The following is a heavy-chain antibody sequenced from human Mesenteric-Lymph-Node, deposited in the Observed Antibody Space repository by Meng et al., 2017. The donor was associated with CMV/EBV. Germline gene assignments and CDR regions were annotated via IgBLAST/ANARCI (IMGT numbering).Heavy chain of an antibody. CDR1: GYTFTSYA. D-gene: IGHD3-3*01. V-gene: IGHV1-69*10. CDR2: IIPILGIA. CDR3: ARVRFLEWFTLYYYGMDV. J-gene: IGHJ6*02. Sequence: SVKVSCKASGYTFTSYAISWVRQAPGQGLEWMGGIIPILGIANYAQKFQGRVTITADKSTSTAYMELSSLRSEDTAVYYCARVRFLEWFTLYYYGMDVWGQGTTVTVSS.